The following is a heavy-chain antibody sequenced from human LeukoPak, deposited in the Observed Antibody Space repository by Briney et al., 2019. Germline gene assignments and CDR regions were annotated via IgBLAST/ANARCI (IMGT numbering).Heavy chain of an antibody. J-gene: IGHJ3*02. CDR1: GGSFSGCY. V-gene: IGHV4-34*01. Sequence: PSETLSLTCAVYGGSFSGCYWSWIRQPPGKGLEWIGEINHSGSTNYNPSLKSRVTISVDTSKNQFSLKLSSVTAADTAVYYCAREQTTDAFDIWGQGTMVTVSS. CDR2: INHSGST. D-gene: IGHD4-11*01. CDR3: AREQTTDAFDI.